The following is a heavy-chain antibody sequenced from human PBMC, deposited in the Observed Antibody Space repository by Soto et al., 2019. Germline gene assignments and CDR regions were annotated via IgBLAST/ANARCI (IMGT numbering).Heavy chain of an antibody. CDR3: ASEEQQGPRY. CDR1: GGSFSGYY. J-gene: IGHJ4*02. D-gene: IGHD6-13*01. CDR2: INHSGST. Sequence: SETLSLTCAVYGGSFSGYYWSWIRQPPGKGLEWIGEINHSGSTNYNPSLKSRVTISVDTSKNQFSLKLSSVTAADTAVYYCASEEQQGPRYWGQGTLVTVSS. V-gene: IGHV4-34*01.